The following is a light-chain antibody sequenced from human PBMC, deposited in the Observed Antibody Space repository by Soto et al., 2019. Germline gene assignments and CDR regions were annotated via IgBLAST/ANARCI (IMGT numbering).Light chain of an antibody. Sequence: QSALTQPASVSGSPGQAITISCTGTTSDVGAYHYVSWYQQHPGKAPKVMIYDVSNRPSGVSNRFSGSKSGNTASLTISGLQAEDEADYYCSSYTSSSTLYVFGTGTKLTVL. CDR2: DVS. CDR3: SSYTSSSTLYV. J-gene: IGLJ1*01. V-gene: IGLV2-14*01. CDR1: TSDVGAYHY.